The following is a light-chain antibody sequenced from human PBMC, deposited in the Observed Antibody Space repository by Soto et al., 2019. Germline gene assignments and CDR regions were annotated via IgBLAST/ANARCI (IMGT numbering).Light chain of an antibody. CDR3: QSYDNTLSARYV. Sequence: QSVLTQPPSASGTPGQRVTISCSGSSSSIGSNTVSWYQQRPGTAPKLLIFGNNNRPSGVPDRFSGSKSGTSASLAITGLQAEDEGDYYCQSYDNTLSARYVFGTGTKLTVL. V-gene: IGLV1-40*01. CDR2: GNN. CDR1: SSSIGSNT. J-gene: IGLJ1*01.